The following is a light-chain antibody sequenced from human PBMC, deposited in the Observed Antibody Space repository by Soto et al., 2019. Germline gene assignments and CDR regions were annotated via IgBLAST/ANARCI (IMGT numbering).Light chain of an antibody. CDR2: DVS. Sequence: QSALTQPASVSGSPGQSITISCTGTSSDVGGYNYVSWYQQRPGKAPKVMIYDVSNRPSGVSNRFSGSKSGNTASLTISGFQAEDEADYYCSSYTSSSLSVFGTGTKLTVL. CDR3: SSYTSSSLSV. V-gene: IGLV2-14*01. J-gene: IGLJ1*01. CDR1: SSDVGGYNY.